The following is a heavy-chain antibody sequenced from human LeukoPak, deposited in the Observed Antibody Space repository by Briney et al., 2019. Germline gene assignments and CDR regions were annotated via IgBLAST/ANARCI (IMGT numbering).Heavy chain of an antibody. V-gene: IGHV3-23*01. CDR2: ISGSGGST. Sequence: GGSLRLSCAASGFTFSSYAMSWVRQAPGKGLEWVSAISGSGGSTYYADSAKGRFTISRDNSKNTLYLQMNSLRAEDTAVYYCAKDPRLGYCSGGSCSDAFDIWGQGTMVTVSS. J-gene: IGHJ3*02. CDR1: GFTFSSYA. CDR3: AKDPRLGYCSGGSCSDAFDI. D-gene: IGHD2-15*01.